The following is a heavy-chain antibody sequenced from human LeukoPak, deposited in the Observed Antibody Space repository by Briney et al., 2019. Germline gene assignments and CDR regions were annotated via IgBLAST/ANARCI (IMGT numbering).Heavy chain of an antibody. Sequence: PGGSMRLSCAASGFTFSSYWMHWVRQAPGKGLVWVSRINSDGSSTSYADSVKGRFTISRDNAKNTLYLQMNSLRAEDTAVYYCARAGITMIVRYFDYWGQGTLVTVSS. CDR1: GFTFSSYW. V-gene: IGHV3-74*01. CDR2: INSDGSST. CDR3: ARAGITMIVRYFDY. D-gene: IGHD3-22*01. J-gene: IGHJ4*02.